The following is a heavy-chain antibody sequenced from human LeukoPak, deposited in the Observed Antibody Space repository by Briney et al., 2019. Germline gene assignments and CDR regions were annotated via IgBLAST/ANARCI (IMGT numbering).Heavy chain of an antibody. CDR2: INHSGST. CDR1: GGSFSGYY. V-gene: IGHV4-34*01. D-gene: IGHD3-22*01. J-gene: IGHJ2*01. CDR3: ARGATNYYDSSGYYYDWYFDL. Sequence: SETLSLTCAVYGGSFSGYYWSWIRQPPGKGLEWIGEINHSGSTNYNPSLKSRVTISVDTSKNQFSLKLSSVTAADTAVHYCARGATNYYDSSGYYYDWYFDLWGRGTLVTVSS.